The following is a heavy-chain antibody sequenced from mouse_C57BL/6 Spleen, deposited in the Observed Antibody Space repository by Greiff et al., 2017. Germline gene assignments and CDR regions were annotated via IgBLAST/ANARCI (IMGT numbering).Heavy chain of an antibody. CDR3: AGDGYYVGWYFDV. V-gene: IGHV1-82*01. D-gene: IGHD2-3*01. CDR1: GYAFSSSW. Sequence: VKLVESGPELVKPGASVKISCKASGYAFSSSWMNWVKQRPGKGLEWIGRIYPGDGDTNYNGKFKGKATLTADKSSSTAYMQLSSLTSEDSAVYFCAGDGYYVGWYFDVWGTGTTVTVSS. CDR2: IYPGDGDT. J-gene: IGHJ1*03.